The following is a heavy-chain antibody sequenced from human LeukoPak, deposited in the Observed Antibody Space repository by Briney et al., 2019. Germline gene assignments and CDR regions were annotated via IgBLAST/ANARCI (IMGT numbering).Heavy chain of an antibody. V-gene: IGHV1-18*01. CDR1: GYTFTNYG. Sequence: ASVKVSCKASGYTFTNYGISWVRQAPGQGLEWMGWISTYNGNTEYAQKLQGRVTLTADTSTTTGYMELRSLRSDDTAVYYCARVLGYCGRDCYPLDYWGQGTLVTVSS. D-gene: IGHD2-21*02. CDR3: ARVLGYCGRDCYPLDY. CDR2: ISTYNGNT. J-gene: IGHJ4*02.